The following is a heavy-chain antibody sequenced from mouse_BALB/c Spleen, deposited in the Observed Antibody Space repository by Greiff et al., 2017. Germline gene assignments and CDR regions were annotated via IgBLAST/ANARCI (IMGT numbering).Heavy chain of an antibody. J-gene: IGHJ2*01. CDR1: GFTFSSFG. CDR3: ARYRYDRDFDY. CDR2: ISSGSSTI. Sequence: EVQVVESGGGLVQPGGSRKLSCAASGFTFSSFGMHWVRQAPEKGLEWVAYISSGSSTIYYADTVKGRFTISRDNPKNTLFLQMTSLRSEDTAMYYCARYRYDRDFDYWGQGTTLTVSS. D-gene: IGHD2-14*01. V-gene: IGHV5-17*02.